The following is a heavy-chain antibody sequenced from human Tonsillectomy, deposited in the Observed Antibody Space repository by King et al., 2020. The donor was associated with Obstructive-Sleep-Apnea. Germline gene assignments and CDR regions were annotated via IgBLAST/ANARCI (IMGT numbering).Heavy chain of an antibody. V-gene: IGHV4-39*07. CDR2: INYSGST. CDR3: ARLDIEYSYQYGMDV. J-gene: IGHJ6*02. CDR1: GGSIGSSSYY. Sequence: QLQESGPGLVKPSETLSLTCSVSGGSIGSSSYYWGWIRQPPGKGLEWIVSINYSGSTYYNPSLRSRVTISVDTSKNQLSLRLTSVTAADTAVYYCARLDIEYSYQYGMDVWGQGTTVTVSS. D-gene: IGHD2-2*03.